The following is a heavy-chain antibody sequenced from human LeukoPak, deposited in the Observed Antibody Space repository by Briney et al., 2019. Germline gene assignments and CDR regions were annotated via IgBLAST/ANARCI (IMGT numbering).Heavy chain of an antibody. J-gene: IGHJ5*02. Sequence: ASVKVSCKASGYTFTSYDINWVRQAPGQGFEWMGWMNPNSGNTGYVQTFQGRVTMTRNTSISTAYVELSSLRSEDTAVYYCARGNSKRYCTGGSCYWFDPWGQGTLVTVSS. D-gene: IGHD2-15*01. CDR1: GYTFTSYD. V-gene: IGHV1-8*01. CDR3: ARGNSKRYCTGGSCYWFDP. CDR2: MNPNSGNT.